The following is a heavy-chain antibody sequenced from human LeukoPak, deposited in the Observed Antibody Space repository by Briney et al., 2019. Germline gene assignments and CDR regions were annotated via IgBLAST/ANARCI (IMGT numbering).Heavy chain of an antibody. CDR2: INPNSGGT. Sequence: GASVKVSCKASGYSFTGYYMHWVRQAPGQGLEWMGWINPNSGGTNYAQKFQGRVTMTRDTSISTAYMELSRLRSDDTAVYYCAREGPRERKGGPFDYWGQGTLVTVSS. D-gene: IGHD1-26*01. V-gene: IGHV1-2*02. CDR1: GYSFTGYY. J-gene: IGHJ4*02. CDR3: AREGPRERKGGPFDY.